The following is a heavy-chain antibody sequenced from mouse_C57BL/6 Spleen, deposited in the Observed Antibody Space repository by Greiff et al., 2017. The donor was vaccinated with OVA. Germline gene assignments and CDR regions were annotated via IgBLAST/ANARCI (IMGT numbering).Heavy chain of an antibody. J-gene: IGHJ4*01. CDR1: GFTFSSYA. Sequence: EVKLMESGGGLVKPGGSLKLSCAASGFTFSSYAMSWVRQTPEKRLEWVATISDGGSYTYYPDNVKGRFTISRDNAKNNPYLQMSHLKSEDTAMYYCARGPDYYGRRDDAMDYWGQGTSVTVSS. V-gene: IGHV5-4*03. CDR2: ISDGGSYT. CDR3: ARGPDYYGRRDDAMDY. D-gene: IGHD1-1*01.